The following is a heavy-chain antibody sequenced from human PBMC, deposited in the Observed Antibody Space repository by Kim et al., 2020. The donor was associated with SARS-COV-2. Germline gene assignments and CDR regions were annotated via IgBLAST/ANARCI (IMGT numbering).Heavy chain of an antibody. CDR1: GFSFSSYT. V-gene: IGHV3-21*06. CDR3: ARVGVGGV. D-gene: IGHD2-8*02. CDR2: ITSSSSSV. Sequence: GGSLILSCAASGFSFSSYTMTWVRQAPGKGLEWVSSITSSSSSVYHADSVKGRFAISRDNAKNSLYLQMNSLRAEDTAVYYCARVGVGGVWGQVTLVTVFS. J-gene: IGHJ4*02.